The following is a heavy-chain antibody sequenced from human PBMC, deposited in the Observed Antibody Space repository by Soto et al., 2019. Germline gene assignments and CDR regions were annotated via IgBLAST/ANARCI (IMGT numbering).Heavy chain of an antibody. CDR1: GFTFSDYA. CDR2: ISATGGNI. D-gene: IGHD3-16*01. J-gene: IGHJ2*01. V-gene: IGHV3-23*01. Sequence: GGSLRLSCFASGFTFSDYAMTWVRQAPGKGLEWVATISATGGNIEYTDSLKGRFTISRDNSKNTLYLQLNGLTSDDTAVHYCAKVAGGLGYFDLWGRGTLVTVS. CDR3: AKVAGGLGYFDL.